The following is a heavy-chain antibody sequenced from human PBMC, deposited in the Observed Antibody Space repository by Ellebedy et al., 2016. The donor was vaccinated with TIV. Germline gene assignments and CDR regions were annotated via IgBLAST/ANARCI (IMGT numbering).Heavy chain of an antibody. J-gene: IGHJ5*02. CDR1: GFTFGRYR. CDR3: ARDRGDFSISGP. Sequence: HTGGSLRLSXVASGFTFGRYRMHWVRQAPGNKLVWVSRIKSDGSSTTYADSVKGRFTTSRDNARNTLYLQMNSLRGEDTAVYFCARDRGDFSISGPWGQGTLVTVS. V-gene: IGHV3-74*01. CDR2: IKSDGSST. D-gene: IGHD4-11*01.